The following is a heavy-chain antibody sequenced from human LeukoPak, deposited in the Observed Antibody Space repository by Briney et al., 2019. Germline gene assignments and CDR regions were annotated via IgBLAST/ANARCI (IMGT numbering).Heavy chain of an antibody. CDR2: INPSGGST. CDR3: ARDPAIAAADAPYYYYYMDV. Sequence: ASVKVSCKASGYTFTSYYMHWVRQAPGQGLEWMGIINPSGGSTSYAQKFQGRVTMTRDMSTSTVYMELSSLRSEDTAVYYCARDPAIAAADAPYYYYYMDVWGKGTTVTVSS. V-gene: IGHV1-46*01. D-gene: IGHD6-13*01. CDR1: GYTFTSYY. J-gene: IGHJ6*03.